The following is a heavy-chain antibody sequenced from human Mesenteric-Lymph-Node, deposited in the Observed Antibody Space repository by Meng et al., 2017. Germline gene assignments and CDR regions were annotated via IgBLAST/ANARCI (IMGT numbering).Heavy chain of an antibody. CDR3: ARATSRDIFRVVVRGVIFDY. D-gene: IGHD3-10*01. CDR1: GFTFSSYE. J-gene: IGHJ4*02. Sequence: GGSLRLSCAASGFTFSSYEMNWVRQAPGKGLEWVSSISSSSSYIYYADSVKGRFTISRDNAKNSLYLQMNSLRAEDTAVYYCARATSRDIFRVVVRGVIFDYWGQGTLVTVSS. V-gene: IGHV3-21*01. CDR2: ISSSSSYI.